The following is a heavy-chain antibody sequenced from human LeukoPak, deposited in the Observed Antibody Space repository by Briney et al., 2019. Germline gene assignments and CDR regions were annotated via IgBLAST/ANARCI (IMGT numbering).Heavy chain of an antibody. Sequence: SETLSLTCTVSGGSISSYYWSWIRQPPGKGLEWIGYIYYSGSTNYNPSLKSRVTISVDTSKNQFSLKLSSVTAADTAVYYCARDIYYGSAPHYYYMDVWGKGTTVTVSS. CDR1: GGSISSYY. CDR2: IYYSGST. V-gene: IGHV4-59*01. D-gene: IGHD3-10*01. CDR3: ARDIYYGSAPHYYYMDV. J-gene: IGHJ6*03.